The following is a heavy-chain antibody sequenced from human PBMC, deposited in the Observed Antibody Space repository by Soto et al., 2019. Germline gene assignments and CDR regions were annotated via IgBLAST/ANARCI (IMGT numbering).Heavy chain of an antibody. CDR3: ARASYYYDSSGYYLDY. J-gene: IGHJ4*02. Sequence: PGGSLRLSCAASGFTFSSYGMHWVRQAPGKGLEWVAVIWYDGSNKYYADSVKGRFTISRDNSKNTLYLQMNSLRAEDTAVYYCARASYYYDSSGYYLDYWGQGTLVTVSS. CDR2: IWYDGSNK. V-gene: IGHV3-33*01. D-gene: IGHD3-22*01. CDR1: GFTFSSYG.